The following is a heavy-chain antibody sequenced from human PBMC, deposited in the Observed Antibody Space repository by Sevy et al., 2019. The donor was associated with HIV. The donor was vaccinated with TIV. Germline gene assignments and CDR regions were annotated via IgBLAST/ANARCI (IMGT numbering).Heavy chain of an antibody. CDR1: GLTFSSYA. CDR2: ISYDGSDK. V-gene: IGHV3-30*04. Sequence: GSLRLSCAASGLTFSSYAMHWVRQAPGKGLEWVAVISYDGSDKYFADSVKGRFTISRDNSKNTLFLQMNSLRTEDMAVYYCARGPGVVAVAALNWFDPWGQGTLVTVSS. CDR3: ARGPGVVAVAALNWFDP. J-gene: IGHJ5*02. D-gene: IGHD2-15*01.